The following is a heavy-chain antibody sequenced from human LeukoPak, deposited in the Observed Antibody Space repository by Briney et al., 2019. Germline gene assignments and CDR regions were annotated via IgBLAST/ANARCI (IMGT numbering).Heavy chain of an antibody. CDR1: GFTFSSYG. D-gene: IGHD4-11*01. Sequence: GGSLRLSCAASGFTFSSYGMHWVRQAPGKGLEWVAVISYDGSNKYYADSVKGRFTISRDNSKNTLYLQMNSLRPEDTAVYYCAKSPSQATVPTVYRYWGQGTLVTVSS. CDR3: AKSPSQATVPTVYRY. J-gene: IGHJ4*02. CDR2: ISYDGSNK. V-gene: IGHV3-30*18.